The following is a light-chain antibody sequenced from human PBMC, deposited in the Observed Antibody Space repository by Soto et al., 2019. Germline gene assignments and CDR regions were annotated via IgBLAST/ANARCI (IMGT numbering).Light chain of an antibody. CDR2: DAS. CDR3: QQYANLPFT. V-gene: IGKV1-33*01. J-gene: IGKJ3*01. CDR1: QDISNY. Sequence: DIQMTQSPSSLSASVGDRVTITCQASQDISNYLNWYQQKPGKAPKLLIYDASNLEIGIPSRFSGSGSGTDFTFTISSLQPVDIATYYCQQYANLPFTFGPGTKVDIK.